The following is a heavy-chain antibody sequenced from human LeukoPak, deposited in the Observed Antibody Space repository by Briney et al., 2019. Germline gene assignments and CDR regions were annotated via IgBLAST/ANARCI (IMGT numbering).Heavy chain of an antibody. CDR3: GMSGDRVPLQDDVFCV. J-gene: IGHJ3*01. V-gene: IGHV5-51*01. D-gene: IGHD1-26*01. Sequence: GESLKISCKGSGYSFTSYCIGWVRQMPGKGLEWMGIIYPGDSGPTYSPSFQGQVTISVDKSINTAYLQWSSLQASDTAMYYCGMSGDRVPLQDDVFCVLGQGTMVTVST. CDR1: GYSFTSYC. CDR2: IYPGDSGP.